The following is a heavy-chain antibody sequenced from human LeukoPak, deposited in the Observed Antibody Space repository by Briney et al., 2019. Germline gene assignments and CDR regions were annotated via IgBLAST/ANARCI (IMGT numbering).Heavy chain of an antibody. V-gene: IGHV4-38-2*01. Sequence: SETLSLTCAVSGYSISSGYYWGWIRQPPGKGLEWIGSIYHSGSTYYNPSLKSRVTISVDTSKNQFSLKLSSVAAADTAVYYCARYRVDHDAFDIWGQGTMVTVSS. J-gene: IGHJ3*02. CDR2: IYHSGST. CDR1: GYSISSGYY. D-gene: IGHD5-12*01. CDR3: ARYRVDHDAFDI.